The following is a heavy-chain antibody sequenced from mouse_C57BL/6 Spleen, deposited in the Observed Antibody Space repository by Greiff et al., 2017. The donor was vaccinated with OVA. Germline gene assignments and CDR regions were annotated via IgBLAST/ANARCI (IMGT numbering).Heavy chain of an antibody. Sequence: QVQLKESGPGLVQPSQSLSLTCTVSGFSLTSYGVHWVRQPPGKGLEWLGVIWSGGSTDYNAAFISRLSISKDTSKSQVFFKMNRLQADDTAIYYCAKEGTYYASHYAMDYWGQGTSVTVSS. J-gene: IGHJ4*01. D-gene: IGHD2-10*01. CDR2: IWSGGST. CDR3: AKEGTYYASHYAMDY. CDR1: GFSLTSYG. V-gene: IGHV2-4*01.